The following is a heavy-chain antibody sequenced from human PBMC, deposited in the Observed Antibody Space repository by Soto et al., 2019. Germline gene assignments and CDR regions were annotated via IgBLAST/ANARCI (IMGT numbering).Heavy chain of an antibody. V-gene: IGHV3-48*03. Sequence: GGSLRLSCEASGFSFSGFAMTWVRQAPGRGLEWVSYISDDGASIYYADSLKGRFTISRDNAKNSLSLQMNNLRAEDTAVYYCARENSVQAWLHHFDHWGLGTLVTVSS. D-gene: IGHD5-18*01. J-gene: IGHJ4*02. CDR2: ISDDGASI. CDR3: ARENSVQAWLHHFDH. CDR1: GFSFSGFA.